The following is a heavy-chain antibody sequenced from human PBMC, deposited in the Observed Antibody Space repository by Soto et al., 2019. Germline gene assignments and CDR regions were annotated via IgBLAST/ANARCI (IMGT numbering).Heavy chain of an antibody. CDR2: ISSSSSYI. V-gene: IGHV3-21*01. J-gene: IGHJ4*02. D-gene: IGHD5-18*01. CDR3: ARDCIGGYSYGRAFDY. Sequence: GGSLRLSCAASGFTFSSYSMNWVRQAPGKGLEWVSSISSSSSYIYYADSVKGRFTISRDNAKNSLYLQMNSLRAEDTAVYYCARDCIGGYSYGRAFDYWGQGTLVTVPS. CDR1: GFTFSSYS.